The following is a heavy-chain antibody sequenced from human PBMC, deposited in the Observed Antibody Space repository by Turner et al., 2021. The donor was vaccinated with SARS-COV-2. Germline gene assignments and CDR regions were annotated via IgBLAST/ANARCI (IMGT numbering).Heavy chain of an antibody. D-gene: IGHD6-19*01. CDR2: ISWNSGSI. CDR1: GFTFDDYA. V-gene: IGHV3-9*01. Sequence: EVQLVESGGGLVQPGRSLRLSCAASGFTFDDYAMHWIRQAPGKGLEWVSGISWNSGSIGYADSVKGRFTISRHNAKNSLYLQMNSLRVEDTALYYCVKDLGYSSGGMDVWGQGTTVTVSS. CDR3: VKDLGYSSGGMDV. J-gene: IGHJ6*02.